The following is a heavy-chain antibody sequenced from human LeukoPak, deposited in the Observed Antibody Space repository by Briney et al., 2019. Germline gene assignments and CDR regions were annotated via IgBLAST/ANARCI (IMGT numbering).Heavy chain of an antibody. Sequence: SETLSLTCTVSGGSISSYYWSWIRQPPGKGLEWIGYIYYSGSTNYNPSLKSRVTISVDTSKNQFSLKLSSVTAAATAVYYCARLTTNSNCFDPRGQETLLTVSS. CDR1: GGSISSYY. J-gene: IGHJ5*02. CDR3: ARLTTNSNCFDP. CDR2: IYYSGST. V-gene: IGHV4-59*08. D-gene: IGHD4-17*01.